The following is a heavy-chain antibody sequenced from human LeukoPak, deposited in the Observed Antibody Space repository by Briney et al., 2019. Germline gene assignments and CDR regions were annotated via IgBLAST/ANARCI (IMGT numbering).Heavy chain of an antibody. Sequence: SETLSLTCAVYGGSFSGYYWSWIRQPPGKGLEWIGEINHSGSTNYNPSLKSRVTISVDTSKSQFSLKLNSMTAADTAVYYCARGAQTYYDKAPVDYWGQGTLVTVPS. CDR1: GGSFSGYY. D-gene: IGHD3-22*01. J-gene: IGHJ4*02. V-gene: IGHV4-34*01. CDR2: INHSGST. CDR3: ARGAQTYYDKAPVDY.